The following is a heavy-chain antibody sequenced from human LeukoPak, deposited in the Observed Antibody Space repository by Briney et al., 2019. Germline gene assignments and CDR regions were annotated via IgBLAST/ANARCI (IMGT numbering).Heavy chain of an antibody. Sequence: EASVKVSCKTSGYTFPDYYLHWVRQAPGRGLEWLGWINPKSGTTNYAQEFQGRITVTRDTSITTTYMELYSLRSDDTALYYCARGGGSSGYPDYWGQGALVTVSS. J-gene: IGHJ4*02. CDR3: ARGGGSSGYPDY. V-gene: IGHV1-2*02. D-gene: IGHD3-22*01. CDR2: INPKSGTT. CDR1: GYTFPDYY.